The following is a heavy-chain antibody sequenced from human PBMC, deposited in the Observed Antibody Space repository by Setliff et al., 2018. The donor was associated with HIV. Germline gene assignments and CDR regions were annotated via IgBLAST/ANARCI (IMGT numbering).Heavy chain of an antibody. CDR2: IYYSGST. D-gene: IGHD6-19*01. V-gene: IGHV4-59*01. Sequence: SETLSLTCTVSGGSISTYYWSWIRQPPGKGLEWIGYIYYSGSTNYNPSLKSRVTISVDTSKNQFSLKLNSVTAADTAVYYCARAYSNGWRDAFDIWGQGTMVTVSS. CDR1: GGSISTYY. CDR3: ARAYSNGWRDAFDI. J-gene: IGHJ3*02.